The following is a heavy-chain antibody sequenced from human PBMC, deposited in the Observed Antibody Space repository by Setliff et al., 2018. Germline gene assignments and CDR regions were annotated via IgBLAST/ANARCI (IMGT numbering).Heavy chain of an antibody. J-gene: IGHJ6*02. Sequence: SETLSLTCAVYGGSFSTYYWIWIRQPPGKGLEWIGSIYYSGSTYYNPSLKSRVTISVDTSKNQFSLKLSSVTAADTAVYYCARDRAYGDGYYYYGMDVWGQGTTVTVSS. D-gene: IGHD4-17*01. CDR2: IYYSGST. V-gene: IGHV4-34*01. CDR3: ARDRAYGDGYYYYGMDV. CDR1: GGSFSTYY.